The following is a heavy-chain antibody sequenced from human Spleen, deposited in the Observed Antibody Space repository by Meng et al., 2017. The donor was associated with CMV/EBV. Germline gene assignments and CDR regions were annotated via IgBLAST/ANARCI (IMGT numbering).Heavy chain of an antibody. Sequence: GGSLRLSCEASGFTFKNNAMSWVRQAPGKGLEWVSVTGGSGLTSRYADSVKGRFTISRDNSKNTLYLEMNSLKVDDTGVYYCAKSPRYCHGGDCYGTDLLLDYWGQGTLVTVSS. J-gene: IGHJ4*02. CDR2: TGGSGLTS. CDR1: GFTFKNNA. V-gene: IGHV3-23*01. D-gene: IGHD2-15*01. CDR3: AKSPRYCHGGDCYGTDLLLDY.